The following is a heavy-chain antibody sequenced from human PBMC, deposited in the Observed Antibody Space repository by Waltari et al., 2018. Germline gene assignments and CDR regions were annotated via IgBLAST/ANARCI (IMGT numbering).Heavy chain of an antibody. J-gene: IGHJ4*02. Sequence: QVQLVQSGAEVKKPGSSVKVSCKASGGTFSSYAISWVRQAPGQGLEWMGRSIPIFGTANYAKKFQGRVTITADKSTSTAYMELSSLRSEDTAVYYCARDVRDGHRTYSGNWGQGTLVTVSS. CDR2: SIPIFGTA. CDR1: GGTFSSYA. D-gene: IGHD1-26*01. V-gene: IGHV1-69*08. CDR3: ARDVRDGHRTYSGN.